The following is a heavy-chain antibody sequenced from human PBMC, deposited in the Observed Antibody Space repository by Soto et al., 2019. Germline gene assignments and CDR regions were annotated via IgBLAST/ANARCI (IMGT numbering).Heavy chain of an antibody. CDR2: IDWDDDK. D-gene: IGHD4-17*01. J-gene: IGHJ4*02. CDR1: GFSLITSGMC. CDR3: ARETTGTFGLAF. V-gene: IGHV2-70*11. Sequence: GSGPTLVNPTQTLTLTCAFSGFSLITSGMCVNSIRQPPGKALEWLARIDWDDDKYYRTSLKTRLTISKDTSKNQVVLTMTNMDPVDTATYYCARETTGTFGLAFWGQGTLVTVSS.